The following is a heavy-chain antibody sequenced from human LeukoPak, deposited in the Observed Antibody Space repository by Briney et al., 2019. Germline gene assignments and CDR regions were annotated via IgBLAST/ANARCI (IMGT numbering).Heavy chain of an antibody. CDR2: INHSGST. D-gene: IGHD6-13*01. J-gene: IGHJ4*02. V-gene: IGHV4-34*01. CDR1: GGSFSGYY. CDR3: ARGLLAGYSSSWYRDY. Sequence: PSETLSLTCAVYGGSFSGYYWSWIRHPPGKGLEWIGEINHSGSTNYNPSLKSRVTISVDTSKNQFSLKLSSVTAADTAVYYCARGLLAGYSSSWYRDYWGQGTLVTVSS.